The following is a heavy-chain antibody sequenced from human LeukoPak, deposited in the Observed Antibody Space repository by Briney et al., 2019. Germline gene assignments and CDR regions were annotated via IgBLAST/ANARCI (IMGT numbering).Heavy chain of an antibody. CDR1: GFTVSTKS. V-gene: IGHV3-48*02. J-gene: IGHJ4*02. Sequence: GGSLRLSCAVSGFTVSTKSMNWVRQAPGKGLEWVSYITADSGTTYYADSVKGRFTISRDNAKNSLYLQMNGLRDEDTAVYYCASRDYFDYWGQGTLVTVSS. CDR2: ITADSGTT. CDR3: ASRDYFDY.